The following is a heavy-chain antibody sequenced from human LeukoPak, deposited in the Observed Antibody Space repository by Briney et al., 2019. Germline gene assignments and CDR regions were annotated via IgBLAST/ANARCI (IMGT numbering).Heavy chain of an antibody. J-gene: IGHJ6*03. D-gene: IGHD2-15*01. V-gene: IGHV3-23*01. Sequence: GGSLRLSCAASRFTFSSYGMHWVRQAPGKGLEWVSAISGSGGSTYYADFVKGRFTISRDNSKSTLYLQMNNLRADDTAVYYCAKVLLRALDYMDVWGKGTTVTISS. CDR2: ISGSGGST. CDR1: RFTFSSYG. CDR3: AKVLLRALDYMDV.